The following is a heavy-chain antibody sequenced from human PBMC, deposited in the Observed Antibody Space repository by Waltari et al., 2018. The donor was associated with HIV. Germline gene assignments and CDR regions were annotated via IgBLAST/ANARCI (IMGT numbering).Heavy chain of an antibody. CDR3: ARMGLMMYAIGAFDI. CDR2: IKQDGSEK. CDR1: GFTFLLYS. D-gene: IGHD2-8*01. Sequence: EVQLVESGGGLVQLGGSLRLSCAAPGFTFLLYSLSWVRQAPGKGLEWVANIKQDGSEKHYVDSVKGRFTISRDNAKKSLYLQMNSLRAEDTAVYYCARMGLMMYAIGAFDIWGQGTMVTVSS. J-gene: IGHJ3*02. V-gene: IGHV3-7*01.